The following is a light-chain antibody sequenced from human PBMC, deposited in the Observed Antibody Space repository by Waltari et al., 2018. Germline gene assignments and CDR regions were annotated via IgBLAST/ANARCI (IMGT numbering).Light chain of an antibody. CDR1: GSDFGGDNY. V-gene: IGLV2-14*01. J-gene: IGLJ3*02. CDR2: DVS. CDR3: SSYTSSSTLWV. Sequence: QSALTQPAPVSGSPGQTITLSCTGTGSDFGGDNYVSCYQQHPGKAPKLMIYDVSKAPSGVSNRFSGSKSGNTASLTISGLQAEDEADYYCSSYTSSSTLWVFGGGTKLTVL.